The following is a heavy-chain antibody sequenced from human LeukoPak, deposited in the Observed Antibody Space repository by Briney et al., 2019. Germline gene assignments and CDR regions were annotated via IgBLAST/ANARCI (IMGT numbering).Heavy chain of an antibody. J-gene: IGHJ4*02. CDR1: GFAFRTYC. D-gene: IGHD6-19*01. V-gene: IGHV3-30*18. CDR2: MSLDGVNK. Sequence: GRSLRLSCAASGFAFRTYCMQWVRQARSKGLEWVAVMSLDGVNKFYAESVEGRLTIYRDNSKNTLYLQINSLRPENTAIYNCAKKVRDSSGYFSIDYWGQGTLVTVSS. CDR3: AKKVRDSSGYFSIDY.